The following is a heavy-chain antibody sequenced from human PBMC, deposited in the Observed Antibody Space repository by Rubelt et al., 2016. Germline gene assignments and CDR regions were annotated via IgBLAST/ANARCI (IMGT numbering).Heavy chain of an antibody. J-gene: IGHJ5*02. D-gene: IGHD3-3*02. V-gene: IGHV4-61*01. CDR2: IYYSGST. CDR3: ARRHFWSYYNWFDP. CDR1: GGSVSSGSYY. Sequence: QVQLQESGPGLVKPSETLSLTCTVSGGSVSSGSYYWSWIRQPPGKGLEWIGYIYYSGSTNYNPSLKSRVTISVDTSKNQFSLKLSSVTAADTAVYYCARRHFWSYYNWFDPWGQGTLVTVSS.